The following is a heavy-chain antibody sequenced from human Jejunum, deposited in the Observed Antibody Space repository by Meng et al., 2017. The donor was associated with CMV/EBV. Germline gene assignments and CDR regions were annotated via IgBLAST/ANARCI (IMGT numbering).Heavy chain of an antibody. V-gene: IGHV4-31*02. CDR1: GGSNSSGGYY. J-gene: IGHJ1*01. CDR3: AREYGSGYPPDY. Sequence: VSGGSNSSGGYYWNWIRQHPGKGLEWIGSIYYTGGTYYNPSLKSRISMSVDTSKNQFSLKLTSVTAADTAVYYCAREYGSGYPPDYWGQGTLVTVSS. CDR2: IYYTGGT. D-gene: IGHD3-10*01.